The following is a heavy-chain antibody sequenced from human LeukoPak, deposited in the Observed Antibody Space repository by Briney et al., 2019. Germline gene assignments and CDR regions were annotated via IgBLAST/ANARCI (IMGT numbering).Heavy chain of an antibody. CDR2: TYHSGST. J-gene: IGHJ4*02. D-gene: IGHD3-3*01. Sequence: SETLSLTCAVDGGSFSGYYWSWIRHPQGKGLEWIGDTYHSGSTNYNPSLARRVTIPVHTPKNRFSLKLSSVTGAHTAVYYCAKTAAIVGYYHFDYWGQGTLVTVPS. CDR1: GGSFSGYY. V-gene: IGHV4-34*01. CDR3: AKTAAIVGYYHFDY.